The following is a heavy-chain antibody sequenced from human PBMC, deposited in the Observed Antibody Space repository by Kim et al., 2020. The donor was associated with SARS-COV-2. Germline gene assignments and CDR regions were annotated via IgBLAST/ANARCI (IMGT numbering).Heavy chain of an antibody. J-gene: IGHJ4*02. Sequence: TNYAQEFQGWVTMTRETSISTAYMELSRLRSDDTAVYYCARGTSGSPLDYWGQGTLVTVSS. CDR2: T. D-gene: IGHD1-26*01. V-gene: IGHV1-2*04. CDR3: ARGTSGSPLDY.